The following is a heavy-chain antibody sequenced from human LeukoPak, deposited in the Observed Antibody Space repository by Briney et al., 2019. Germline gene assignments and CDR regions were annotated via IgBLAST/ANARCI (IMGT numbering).Heavy chain of an antibody. CDR3: ARHPEYSDPKYWYFDL. CDR2: IYYTGST. CDR1: VGSISSYY. V-gene: IGHV4-59*08. J-gene: IGHJ2*01. Sequence: SETLSLTCTVSVGSISSYYWSWIRQPPGKGLEWIGYIYYTGSTNYNPSLKSRVTISVDTSKNQFSLKLSSVTAADTAVYYCARHPEYSDPKYWYFDLWGRGTLVTVSS. D-gene: IGHD4-17*01.